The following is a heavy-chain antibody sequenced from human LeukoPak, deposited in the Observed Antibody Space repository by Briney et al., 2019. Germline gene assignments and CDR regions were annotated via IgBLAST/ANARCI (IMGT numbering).Heavy chain of an antibody. CDR3: ARQRYQQFYYYMDV. J-gene: IGHJ6*03. V-gene: IGHV4-34*01. Sequence: SETLSLTCAVYGGSFSGYYWSRIRQPPGKGLEWIGEINHSGSTNYNPSLKSRVTISVDTSKNQFSLKLSSVTAADTAVYYCARQRYQQFYYYMDVWGKGTTVTVSS. CDR1: GGSFSGYY. CDR2: INHSGST. D-gene: IGHD2-2*01.